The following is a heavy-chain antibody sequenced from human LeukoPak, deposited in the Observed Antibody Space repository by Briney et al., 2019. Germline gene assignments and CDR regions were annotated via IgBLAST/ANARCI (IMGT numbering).Heavy chain of an antibody. CDR2: ISYDGSNK. J-gene: IGHJ4*02. V-gene: IGHV3-30*04. Sequence: QPGRSLRLSCAASGFTFSSYAMHWVRQAPGKGLEWVAVISYDGSNKYYADSVKGRFTISRDNAKNSLYLQMNSLRAEDTALYYCAKDSEYSGTTWYYFDYWGQGTLVTVSS. CDR3: AKDSEYSGTTWYYFDY. D-gene: IGHD1-1*01. CDR1: GFTFSSYA.